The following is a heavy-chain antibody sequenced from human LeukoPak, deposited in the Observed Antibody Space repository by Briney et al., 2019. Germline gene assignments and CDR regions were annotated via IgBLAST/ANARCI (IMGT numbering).Heavy chain of an antibody. J-gene: IGHJ4*02. D-gene: IGHD3-22*01. CDR3: AREPYDSSGYNDY. CDR1: GGSISSYY. Sequence: SETLSLTCTVSGGSISSYYWSWIRQPPGKGLEWIGYIYYSGSTNYNPSLKSRVTIPVDTSKNQFSLKLSSVTAADTAVYYCAREPYDSSGYNDYWGQGTLVTVSS. V-gene: IGHV4-59*01. CDR2: IYYSGST.